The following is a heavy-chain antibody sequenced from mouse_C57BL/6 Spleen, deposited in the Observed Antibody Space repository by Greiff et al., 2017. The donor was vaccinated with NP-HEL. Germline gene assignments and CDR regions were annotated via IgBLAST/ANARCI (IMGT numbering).Heavy chain of an antibody. J-gene: IGHJ3*01. CDR2: INPSNGGT. Sequence: QVQLQQSGTELVKPGASVKLSCKASGYTFTSYWMHWVKQRPGQGLEWIGNINPSNGGTNYNEKFKSKATLTVDTSSSTAYMQLSSLTSEDSAVYYIVYGSSPAWFAYWGQGTLVTVSA. D-gene: IGHD1-1*01. CDR1: GYTFTSYW. V-gene: IGHV1-53*01. CDR3: VYGSSPAWFAY.